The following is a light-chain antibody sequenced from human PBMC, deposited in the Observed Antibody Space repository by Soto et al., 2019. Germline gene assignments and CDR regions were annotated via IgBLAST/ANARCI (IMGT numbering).Light chain of an antibody. CDR3: AAWDDGLNGWL. Sequence: QSALTQPASLSGSPGQSITISCTGTSSDIGAYDYVSWFQQHPGKAPKLMISEVNNRPSGVSNRFSGSKSANSASLAISGLKSEDEADYYCAAWDDGLNGWLFGGGTKVTVL. J-gene: IGLJ3*02. CDR2: EVN. CDR1: SSDIGAYDY. V-gene: IGLV2-14*01.